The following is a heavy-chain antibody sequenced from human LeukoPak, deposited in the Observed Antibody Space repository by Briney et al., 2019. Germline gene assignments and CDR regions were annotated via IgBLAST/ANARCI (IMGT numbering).Heavy chain of an antibody. CDR2: ISVSGHRT. CDR3: VKDLVGYDSSNYRDC. Sequence: PGGSLRLSCAASGFTFSSYSMSWVRQAPGKGLEWISGISVSGHRTYHAASVKGRFTISRDNSNNMVYLQMNSLRAEDTAVYYRVKDLVGYDSSNYRDCWGQGTLVTVSS. CDR1: GFTFSSYS. D-gene: IGHD3-22*01. J-gene: IGHJ4*02. V-gene: IGHV3-23*01.